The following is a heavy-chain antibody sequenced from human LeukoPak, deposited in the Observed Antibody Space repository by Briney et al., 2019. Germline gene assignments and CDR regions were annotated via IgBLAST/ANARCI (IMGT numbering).Heavy chain of an antibody. CDR1: GDSISSDDYY. CDR2: IYHRGST. J-gene: IGHJ4*02. V-gene: IGHV4-30-4*08. CDR3: AVQYYFDY. Sequence: SQTLSLTCTVSGDSISSDDYYWSWVRQPPGKGLEWIGYIYHRGSTYYSPSLKSRVTISVDTSKNQFSLKLSSVTAADTAVYYCAVQYYFDYWGQGTLVTVSS.